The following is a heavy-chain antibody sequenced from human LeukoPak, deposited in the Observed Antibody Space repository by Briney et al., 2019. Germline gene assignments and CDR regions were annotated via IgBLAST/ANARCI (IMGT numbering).Heavy chain of an antibody. CDR1: GFTFSSYN. CDR3: ARGPSPYDSSGHNWFDP. D-gene: IGHD3-22*01. J-gene: IGHJ5*02. Sequence: KPGGSLRLSCAASGFTFSSYNMNWVRQAPGKGLGWVSSISSSSIFIFYADSVKGRFTISRDNAKNSPYLHMNSLRAEDTAVYYCARGPSPYDSSGHNWFDPWGQGALVTVSS. CDR2: ISSSSIFI. V-gene: IGHV3-21*01.